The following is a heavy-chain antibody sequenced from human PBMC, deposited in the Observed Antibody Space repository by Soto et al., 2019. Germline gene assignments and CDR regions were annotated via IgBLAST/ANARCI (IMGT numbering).Heavy chain of an antibody. CDR3: VRAHALGFSTWFDP. CDR1: LYRLSAQC. J-gene: IGHJ5*02. Sequence: ALVPVSCMHSLYRLSAQCILRVRLDPGQGLEWLGWINPHSGATNYAQKFLGRVTMSADASASTAYMDLARLKSDDTVVYYCVRAHALGFSTWFDPWGRGTPVTVFS. D-gene: IGHD3-10*01. V-gene: IGHV1-2*02. CDR2: INPHSGAT.